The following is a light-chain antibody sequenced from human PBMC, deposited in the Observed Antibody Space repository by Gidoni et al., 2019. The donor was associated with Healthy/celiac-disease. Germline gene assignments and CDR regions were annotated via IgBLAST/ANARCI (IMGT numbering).Light chain of an antibody. CDR2: AAS. CDR1: QSISSY. V-gene: IGKV1-39*01. J-gene: IGKJ2*03. CDR3: QQSYSTPRS. Sequence: DIQMTQSPSSLSASEGDRVTITCRASQSISSYLNWYQQKPGKAPKLLIYAASSLQSGVPSRFSGSGSGTDFTLTISSLQPEDFATYYCQQSYSTPRSFGQXTKLEIK.